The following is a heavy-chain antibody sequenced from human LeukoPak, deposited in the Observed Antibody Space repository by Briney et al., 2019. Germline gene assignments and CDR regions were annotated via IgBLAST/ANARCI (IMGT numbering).Heavy chain of an antibody. CDR3: ARRLAQYDCFDP. Sequence: PSQTLSLTCAISGDSVSSNSVTWNWIRQSPSRGLEWLGRTYYRSTWYNDYAVSVRGRITVNPDTSKNRFSLHLNSVTPEDTAVYCCARRLAQYDCFDPWGQGILVTVSS. J-gene: IGHJ5*02. V-gene: IGHV6-1*01. CDR2: TYYRSTWYN. CDR1: GDSVSSNSVT. D-gene: IGHD3-9*01.